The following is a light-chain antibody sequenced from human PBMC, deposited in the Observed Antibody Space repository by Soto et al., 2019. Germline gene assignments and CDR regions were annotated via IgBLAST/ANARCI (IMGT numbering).Light chain of an antibody. V-gene: IGKV3-20*01. Sequence: EIVLTQSPGTLSLSPGERATLSCRASQTVTSKHLAWYQQKPGQAPRLLIYGASSRAAGIPDRLRGTGSGTDFTLTINRLEPEDFAMYYCQQYGRTFGQGTKVDIK. CDR2: GAS. CDR1: QTVTSKH. J-gene: IGKJ1*01. CDR3: QQYGRT.